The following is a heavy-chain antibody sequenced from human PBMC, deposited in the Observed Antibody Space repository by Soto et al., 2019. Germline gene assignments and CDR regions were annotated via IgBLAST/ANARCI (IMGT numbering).Heavy chain of an antibody. J-gene: IGHJ4*02. CDR2: IFYSGST. CDR3: ATLGGYTFGTADFDY. V-gene: IGHV4-59*01. D-gene: IGHD5-18*01. Sequence: SETLSLTCTVSGDSISPYYWSWIRQPPGKGLEWIGYIFYSGSTSYNPSLKSRVTISVDTSKNQFSLNLYSLTSADTAVYYCATLGGYTFGTADFDYWGPGILVTVSS. CDR1: GDSISPYY.